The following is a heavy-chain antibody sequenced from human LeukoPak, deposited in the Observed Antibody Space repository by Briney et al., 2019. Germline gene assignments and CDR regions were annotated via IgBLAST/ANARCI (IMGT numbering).Heavy chain of an antibody. CDR3: ARDLVVPAADAFDI. D-gene: IGHD2-2*01. Sequence: GRSLRLSCAASGFTFSSYGMHWVRQAPGKGLEWVAVISYDGSNKYYADSVKGRFTISRDNSKNTLYLQMNSLRAEDTAVYYCARDLVVPAADAFDIWGQGTMVTVSS. V-gene: IGHV3-30*19. CDR1: GFTFSSYG. CDR2: ISYDGSNK. J-gene: IGHJ3*02.